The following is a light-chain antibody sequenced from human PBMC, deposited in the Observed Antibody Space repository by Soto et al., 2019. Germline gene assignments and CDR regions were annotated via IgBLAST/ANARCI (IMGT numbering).Light chain of an antibody. CDR3: QQRSNGPPIT. J-gene: IGKJ5*01. CDR1: QSVSSY. CDR2: DAS. V-gene: IGKV3-11*01. Sequence: TQSAATLSLSPGERATLXCSASQSVSSYLAWYQQKPGQAPRLLIYDASNRATGIPARFSGSGSGTDFTLTISSLEPEDFAVYYCQQRSNGPPITFGQGTRLEIK.